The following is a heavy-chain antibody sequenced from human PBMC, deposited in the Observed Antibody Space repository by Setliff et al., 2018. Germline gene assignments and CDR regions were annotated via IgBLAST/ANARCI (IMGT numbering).Heavy chain of an antibody. CDR2: FSYGVST. J-gene: IGHJ5*02. Sequence: LSLTCTVSGDSLSSSYRSWIRQPPGKGLEWIGRFSYGVSTIYNPSLESRVTFSVDTSKNQFSLKLTSVTAADTAVYYCARRVLECGRTACPLGGSYNWFDPWGQGIGVAVSS. CDR1: GDSLSSSY. CDR3: ARRVLECGRTACPLGGSYNWFDP. D-gene: IGHD3-3*01. V-gene: IGHV4-59*08.